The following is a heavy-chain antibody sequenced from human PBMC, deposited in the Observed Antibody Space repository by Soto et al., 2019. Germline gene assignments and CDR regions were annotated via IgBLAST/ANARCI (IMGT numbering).Heavy chain of an antibody. D-gene: IGHD3-22*01. V-gene: IGHV4-59*01. Sequence: SETLCLTCTVSGGSISSYYWSWIRQPPGKGLEWIGYIYYSGSTNYNPSLKSRVTISVDTSKNQFSLKLSSVTAADTAVYYCARVYGSSGYLHFDYWGQGTLVTVSS. CDR3: ARVYGSSGYLHFDY. CDR2: IYYSGST. CDR1: GGSISSYY. J-gene: IGHJ4*02.